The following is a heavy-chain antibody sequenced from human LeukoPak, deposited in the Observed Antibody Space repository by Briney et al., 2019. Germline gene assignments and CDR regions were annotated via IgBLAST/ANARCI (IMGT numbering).Heavy chain of an antibody. Sequence: SETLSLTCAVYGGYFSGYYWSWIRQPPGKGLEWIGEINHSGSTNYNPSLKSRVTISVDTSKNQFSLKLSSVTAADTAVYYCARGRATTVRPFDYWGQGTLVTVSS. CDR1: GGYFSGYY. V-gene: IGHV4-34*01. D-gene: IGHD4-17*01. CDR3: ARGRATTVRPFDY. J-gene: IGHJ4*02. CDR2: INHSGST.